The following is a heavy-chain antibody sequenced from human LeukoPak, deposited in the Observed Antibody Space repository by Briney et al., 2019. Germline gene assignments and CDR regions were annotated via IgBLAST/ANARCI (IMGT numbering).Heavy chain of an antibody. V-gene: IGHV1-69*04. D-gene: IGHD7-27*01. CDR3: ARSTGDWYFDL. J-gene: IGHJ2*01. CDR1: GGTFSSYA. Sequence: ASVKVSCKASGGTFSSYAISWVRQAPGQGLEWMGRIIPILGIANYAQKFQGRVTITADKSTSTAYMELSSLRSEDTAVYYCARSTGDWYFDLWGRGTLVTVSS. CDR2: IIPILGIA.